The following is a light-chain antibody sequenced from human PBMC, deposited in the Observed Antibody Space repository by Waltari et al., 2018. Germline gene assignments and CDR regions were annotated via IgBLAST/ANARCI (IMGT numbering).Light chain of an antibody. CDR1: SSDVGGYNY. CDR3: SSYTSSSTFDWV. J-gene: IGLJ3*02. V-gene: IGLV2-14*01. CDR2: DVS. Sequence: QSALTQPASVSGSPGQSITISCTGTSSDVGGYNYVSWYQQHPGKAPKLMIYDVSKRPSGVSNCFSGSKSGNTASLTIAGLQAEDEADNYCSSYTSSSTFDWVFGGGTKLTVL.